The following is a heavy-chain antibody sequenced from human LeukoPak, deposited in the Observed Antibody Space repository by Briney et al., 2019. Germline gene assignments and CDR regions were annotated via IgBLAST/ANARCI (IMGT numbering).Heavy chain of an antibody. D-gene: IGHD2-8*01. CDR1: GXSFTSHC. CDR2: IYPGDSHT. Sequence: GESLKISFKGSGXSFTSHCIAWVRQMPGKGLEWLQIIYPGDSHTRYSPSFEGQVTISADTSITTAYLQWNSLKASDSAMYYCARRLTTGSFDCWGQGTLVTVTS. V-gene: IGHV5-51*01. CDR3: ARRLTTGSFDC. J-gene: IGHJ4*02.